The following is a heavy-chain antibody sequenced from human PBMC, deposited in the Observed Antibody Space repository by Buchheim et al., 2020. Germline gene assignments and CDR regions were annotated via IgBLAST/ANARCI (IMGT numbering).Heavy chain of an antibody. CDR1: GDSIRTSVYY. V-gene: IGHV4-39*01. CDR2: VYYTGST. D-gene: IGHD2-21*02. J-gene: IGHJ5*02. Sequence: QLQLQESGPGLVSPWETLSLTCAVSGDSIRTSVYYWGWIRQPPGKGLEWVGSVYYTGSTYYNPSLQSRGPISVDTSKNQFSLRLSSAAATDTAVYYCARHSRGRDSDCFDPWGQGTL. CDR3: ARHSRGRDSDCFDP.